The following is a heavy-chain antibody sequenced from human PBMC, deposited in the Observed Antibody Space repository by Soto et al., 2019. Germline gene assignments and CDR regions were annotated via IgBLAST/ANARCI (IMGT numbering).Heavy chain of an antibody. CDR2: IDPSDSYT. V-gene: IGHV5-10-1*01. CDR1: GYSFTSYW. Sequence: GESLKISCKGSGYSFTSYWISWVRQMPGKGLEWMGRIDPSDSYTKYSPSFQGHVTISADKSISTAYLQWSSLKASDTAMYYCARTTATSSESDYWGQGTLVTSPQ. D-gene: IGHD5-18*01. CDR3: ARTTATSSESDY. J-gene: IGHJ4*02.